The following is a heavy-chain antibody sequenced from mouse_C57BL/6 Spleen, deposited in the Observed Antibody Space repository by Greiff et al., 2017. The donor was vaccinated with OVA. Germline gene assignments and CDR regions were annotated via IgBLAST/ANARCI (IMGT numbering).Heavy chain of an antibody. CDR2: IYPGDGDT. V-gene: IGHV1-80*01. CDR1: GYAFSSYW. D-gene: IGHD1-1*01. J-gene: IGHJ2*01. CDR3: ARERITTVVEDFDY. Sequence: VQLQQSGAELVKPGASVKISCKASGYAFSSYWMNWVKQRPGKGLEWIGQIYPGDGDTNYNGKFKGKATLTADNSSSTAYMQLSSLTSEDSAVYFCARERITTVVEDFDYWGQGTTLTVSS.